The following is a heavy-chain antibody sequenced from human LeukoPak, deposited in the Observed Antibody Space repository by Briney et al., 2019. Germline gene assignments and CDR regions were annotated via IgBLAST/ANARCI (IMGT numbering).Heavy chain of an antibody. V-gene: IGHV3-48*03. Sequence: GGSLRHSCAASGFTFSNYEMNWIRQAPGKGLEWISYISNSGNTKYHADSVKGRFTISRDNANNSVYLQMNNLRAEDTAVYYCAAVIDYWGQGTLVTVSS. CDR2: ISNSGNTK. J-gene: IGHJ4*02. CDR3: AAVIDY. CDR1: GFTFSNYE.